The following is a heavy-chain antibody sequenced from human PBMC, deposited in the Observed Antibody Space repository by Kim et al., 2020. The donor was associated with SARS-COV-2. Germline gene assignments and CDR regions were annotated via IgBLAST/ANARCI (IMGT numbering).Heavy chain of an antibody. CDR2: ISGGGGST. Sequence: GGSLRLSCAASGFTFSSYAMNWVRQAPGKGLEWVSAISGGGGSTYYADSVKGRFTISRDSSKNTLYLQMNSLRAEDTAVYHCAKDSTSKYYYYYGMDVWGQGTTVTVSS. J-gene: IGHJ6*02. CDR3: AKDSTSKYYYYYGMDV. CDR1: GFTFSSYA. V-gene: IGHV3-23*01.